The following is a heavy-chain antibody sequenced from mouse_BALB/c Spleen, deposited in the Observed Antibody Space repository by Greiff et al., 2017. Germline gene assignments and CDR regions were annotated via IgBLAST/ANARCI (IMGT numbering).Heavy chain of an antibody. CDR3: ARRETTVVGPHAMDY. Sequence: EVQVVESGGGLVQPGGSRKLSCAASGFTFSSFGMHWVRQAPEKGLEWVAYISSGSSTIYYADTVKGRFTISRDNPKNTLFLQMTSLRSEDTAMYYCARRETTVVGPHAMDYWGQGTSVTVSS. CDR1: GFTFSSFG. V-gene: IGHV5-17*02. J-gene: IGHJ4*01. CDR2: ISSGSSTI. D-gene: IGHD1-1*01.